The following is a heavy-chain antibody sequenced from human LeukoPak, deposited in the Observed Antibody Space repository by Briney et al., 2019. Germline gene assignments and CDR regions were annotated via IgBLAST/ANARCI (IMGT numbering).Heavy chain of an antibody. V-gene: IGHV4-4*07. CDR2: IDTSGDT. Sequence: SETLSLTCTVSGGSITNYYWSWIRQPAGKGLEWIGRIDTSGDTKYNPSLKSRLTMSVDTSKNQFSLKLSSVTAADTAVYYCARVYAPQDMVHAFDTWGQGTMVTVSS. J-gene: IGHJ3*02. D-gene: IGHD3-16*01. CDR3: ARVYAPQDMVHAFDT. CDR1: GGSITNYY.